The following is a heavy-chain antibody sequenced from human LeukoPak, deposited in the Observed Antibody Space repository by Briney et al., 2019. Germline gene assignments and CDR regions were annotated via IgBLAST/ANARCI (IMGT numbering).Heavy chain of an antibody. J-gene: IGHJ6*02. CDR2: MSSSGSII. Sequence: PGGSLRLSCEASGFTFRSYEMNWVRQAPGKGLEWVSYMSSSGSIIYYADSVKRRFSISRDNAKNSLYLQMNSLRAEDTAVYYCARVPRTYSPPVGDVWGQGTTVTVSS. CDR1: GFTFRSYE. V-gene: IGHV3-48*03. CDR3: ARVPRTYSPPVGDV. D-gene: IGHD4-11*01.